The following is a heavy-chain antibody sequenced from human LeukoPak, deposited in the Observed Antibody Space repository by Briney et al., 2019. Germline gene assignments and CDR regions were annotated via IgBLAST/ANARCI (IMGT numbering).Heavy chain of an antibody. V-gene: IGHV3-30*15. J-gene: IGHJ4*02. D-gene: IGHD3-9*01. CDR2: MSLDGSSI. Sequence: SLRLSFVASGFAFNTQAMHWVRQAPGKGLEWLAVMSLDGSSIYYADSVRGRFTISRDNSKNTLFLQMSSLRVEDTAVYYCARDRGKLRYLDLWGQGTLLTVSS. CDR1: GFAFNTQA. CDR3: ARDRGKLRYLDL.